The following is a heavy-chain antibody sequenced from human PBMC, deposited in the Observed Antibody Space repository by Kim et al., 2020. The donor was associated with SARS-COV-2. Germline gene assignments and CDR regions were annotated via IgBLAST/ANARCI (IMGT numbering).Heavy chain of an antibody. J-gene: IGHJ6*02. V-gene: IGHV3-9*01. D-gene: IGHD2-15*01. Sequence: DSVKGRFTISRDNAKSSLYLQLTSLRPDDTALYYCAKVLRGRNYFFYGMDVWGQGTTVTVSS. CDR3: AKVLRGRNYFFYGMDV.